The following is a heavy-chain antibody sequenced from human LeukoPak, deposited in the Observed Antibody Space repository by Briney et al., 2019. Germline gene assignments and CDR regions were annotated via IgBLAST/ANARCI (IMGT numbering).Heavy chain of an antibody. CDR3: ARGGLPIAARPPNWYFDL. V-gene: IGHV1-69*06. Sequence: SAKVSCKASGGTFSSYAISWVRQAPGQGLEWMGGIIPIFGTANYAQKFQGRVTITADKSTSTAYMELSSLRSEDTAVYYCARGGLPIAARPPNWYFDLWGRGTLVTVSS. J-gene: IGHJ2*01. CDR2: IIPIFGTA. CDR1: GGTFSSYA. D-gene: IGHD6-6*01.